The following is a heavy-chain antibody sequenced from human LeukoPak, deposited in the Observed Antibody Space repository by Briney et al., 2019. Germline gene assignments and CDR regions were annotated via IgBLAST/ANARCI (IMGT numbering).Heavy chain of an antibody. D-gene: IGHD1-14*01. CDR3: AKSPAYRDLPNYFDH. Sequence: GGSLRLSCAAAGFTFRRYGMSWVRQAPGKGLEWVSAISGSGGNTFYGDSVKGRFTISRDNSKNTLYLQMNSLRAEDTAVYYLAKSPAYRDLPNYFDHLGPGNLG. V-gene: IGHV3-23*01. CDR1: GFTFRRYG. J-gene: IGHJ4*02. CDR2: ISGSGGNT.